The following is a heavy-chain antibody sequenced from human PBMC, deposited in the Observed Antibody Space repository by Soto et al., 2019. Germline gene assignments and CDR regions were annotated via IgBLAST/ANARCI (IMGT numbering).Heavy chain of an antibody. Sequence: EVHLVESGGGLVQPGGSLRLSCAASGFTFSSYWMHWVRQAPGKGLVWVARINGDGSSTGRSASYADSVRGRFTISRDNAKNTLYLQMNSLRAEDTAVYYCAREQDWTTYYWGKGTLVTVSS. CDR3: AREQDWTTYY. CDR2: INGDGSSTGRSA. V-gene: IGHV3-74*01. D-gene: IGHD1-1*01. CDR1: GFTFSSYW. J-gene: IGHJ4*02.